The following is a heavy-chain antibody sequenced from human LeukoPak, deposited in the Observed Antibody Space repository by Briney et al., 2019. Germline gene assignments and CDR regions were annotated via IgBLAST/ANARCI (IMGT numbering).Heavy chain of an antibody. D-gene: IGHD3-22*01. CDR2: INSDGSWT. CDR3: AKVMNYYDTSGYYGPFDY. CDR1: GNYW. Sequence: PGGSLRLSCAASGNYWMHWVRQAPGKGLVWVSHINSDGSWTSYADSVKGRFTISKDNAKNTVYLQMNSLRAEDTAEYYCAKVMNYYDTSGYYGPFDYWGQGTLVTVSS. J-gene: IGHJ4*02. V-gene: IGHV3-74*01.